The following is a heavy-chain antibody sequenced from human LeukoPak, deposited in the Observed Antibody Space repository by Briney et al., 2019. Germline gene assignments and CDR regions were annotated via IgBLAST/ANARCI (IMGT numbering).Heavy chain of an antibody. V-gene: IGHV3-23*01. D-gene: IGHD1-26*01. CDR2: ITANGGRT. CDR1: RFTFSSYS. CDR3: VRDDDYYAIGY. J-gene: IGHJ4*02. Sequence: SGGSLRLSCAASRFTFSSYSMNWVRQAPGKGLEWVSTITANGGRTYYADSVKGRFTISRDNSRNTLFLQMNSLRAEDTAVYYCVRDDDYYAIGYWGQGTLVTVSS.